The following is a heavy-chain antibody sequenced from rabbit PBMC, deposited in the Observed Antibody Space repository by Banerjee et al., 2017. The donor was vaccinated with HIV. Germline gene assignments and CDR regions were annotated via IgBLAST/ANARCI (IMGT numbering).Heavy chain of an antibody. CDR1: GIDFSSYYY. Sequence: QQQLEESGGGLVKPGGTLTLTCKASGIDFSSYYYMCWVRQAPGKGLELIACIYTSSGNTVYATWAKGRFTISKTSSTTVTLQMTSLTAADTATYFCARDRDWTLDLWGPGTLVTVS. CDR2: IYTSSGNT. D-gene: IGHD4-2*01. J-gene: IGHJ4*01. CDR3: ARDRDWTLDL. V-gene: IGHV1S45*01.